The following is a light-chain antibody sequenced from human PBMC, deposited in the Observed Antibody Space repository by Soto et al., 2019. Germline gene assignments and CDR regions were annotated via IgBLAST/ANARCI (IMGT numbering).Light chain of an antibody. Sequence: DIVMTQSPDSLAVSLGERATINCKSSQSVLYSSTNKNYLAWYQQKPGQPPKLLIYWASTRESGVPDRFSGSGSGTDVTLTISSLQAEDVAVYYCQQYYSTLSLTFGGGTKVEIK. CDR2: WAS. CDR3: QQYYSTLSLT. J-gene: IGKJ4*01. CDR1: QSVLYSSTNKNY. V-gene: IGKV4-1*01.